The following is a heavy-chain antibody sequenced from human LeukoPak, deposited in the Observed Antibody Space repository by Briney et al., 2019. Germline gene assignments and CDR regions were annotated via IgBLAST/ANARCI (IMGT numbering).Heavy chain of an antibody. CDR2: ISSSGSTI. V-gene: IGHV3-48*04. Sequence: PGGSLRLSCAASGFTFSSYGMHWVRQAPGKGLEWVSYISSSGSTIYYADSVKGRFTISRDNAKNSLYLQINSLRAEDTAVYYCARDYGGSSPFDYWGQGTLVTVSS. J-gene: IGHJ4*02. CDR1: GFTFSSYG. D-gene: IGHD4-23*01. CDR3: ARDYGGSSPFDY.